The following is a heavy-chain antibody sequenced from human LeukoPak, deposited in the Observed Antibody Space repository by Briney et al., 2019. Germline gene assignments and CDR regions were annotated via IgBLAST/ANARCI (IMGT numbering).Heavy chain of an antibody. D-gene: IGHD3-10*01. CDR1: GFTFSSYS. J-gene: IGHJ4*02. Sequence: GGSLRLSCAASGFTFSSYSMNWVRQATGKGLEWVSSISSSSSYIYYADSVKGRFTISRENAKNSLYLQMHSLRAEDTAVYYCARYRPSSGGYYKAPDYWGQGTLVTVSS. V-gene: IGHV3-21*01. CDR3: ARYRPSSGGYYKAPDY. CDR2: ISSSSSYI.